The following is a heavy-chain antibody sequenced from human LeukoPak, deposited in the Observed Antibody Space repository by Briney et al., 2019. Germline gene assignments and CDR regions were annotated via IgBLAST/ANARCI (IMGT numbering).Heavy chain of an antibody. CDR1: GGTFSSYA. D-gene: IGHD6-6*01. CDR2: IIPIFGTA. Sequence: ASVKVSCKASGGTFSSYAISWVRQAPGQGLEWMGGIIPIFGTANYAQKFQGRVTITADESTSTAYMELSSLRSEDTAVYYCARGREQLVYYFDYWGQGTLVTVSS. CDR3: ARGREQLVYYFDY. V-gene: IGHV1-69*13. J-gene: IGHJ4*02.